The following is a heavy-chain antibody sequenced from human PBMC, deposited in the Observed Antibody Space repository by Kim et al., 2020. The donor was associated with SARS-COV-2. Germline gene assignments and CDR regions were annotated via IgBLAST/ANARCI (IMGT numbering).Heavy chain of an antibody. V-gene: IGHV3-74*01. J-gene: IGHJ4*02. CDR2: INSDGRIT. CDR1: GFTFSYHW. D-gene: IGHD3-22*01. CDR3: ARVPHYDSSSYYFDQ. Sequence: GGSLRLSCAASGFTFSYHWLHWVRQAPGKGLVWVSRINSDGRITTYADSVKGRFTISRDNRKNTLYLEMNNLRVEDTAFYYCARVPHYDSSSYYFDQWGQGTLVSVSP.